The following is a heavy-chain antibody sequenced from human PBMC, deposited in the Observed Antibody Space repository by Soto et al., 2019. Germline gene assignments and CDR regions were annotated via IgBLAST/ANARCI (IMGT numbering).Heavy chain of an antibody. J-gene: IGHJ4*02. CDR1: GSTFSDYY. CDR3: ARDLGYYASDGYFDY. Sequence: PGGSLRLSCAGSGSTFSDYYMSWIRQAPGKGLEWVSYISSSGNIIYYADSVKGRFTISRDNAKNSLYLQMNSLRAGDTAVYYCARDLGYYASDGYFDYWGQGTLVTVSS. D-gene: IGHD3-22*01. CDR2: ISSSGNII. V-gene: IGHV3-11*01.